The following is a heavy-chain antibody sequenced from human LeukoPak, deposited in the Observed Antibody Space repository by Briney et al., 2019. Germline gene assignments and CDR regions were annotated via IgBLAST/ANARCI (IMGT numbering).Heavy chain of an antibody. CDR2: ISWNSGSI. D-gene: IGHD1-26*01. CDR3: ARAFWGWELAL. CDR1: GFTFDDYA. Sequence: GGSLRLSCAASGFTFDDYAMHWVRQAPGKGLEWVSGISWNSGSIGYADSVKGRFTISRDNAKNSLYLQMNSLRAEDTAVYYCARAFWGWELALWGQGTLVTVSS. V-gene: IGHV3-9*01. J-gene: IGHJ4*02.